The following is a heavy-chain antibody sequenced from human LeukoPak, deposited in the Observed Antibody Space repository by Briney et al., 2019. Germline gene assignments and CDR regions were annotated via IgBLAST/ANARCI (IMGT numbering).Heavy chain of an antibody. CDR1: GFTFSSYA. V-gene: IGHV3-23*01. CDR3: AKDLGAGGGSCFNY. CDR2: ISGSGADT. Sequence: GGSLRLSCAASGFTFSSYAMSWVRQAPGKGLEWVSAISGSGADTYCVDSVKGRFSISRDNSKNTLYLQMNSLRVEDTALYYCAKDLGAGGGSCFNYWGQGTLVTVSS. J-gene: IGHJ4*02. D-gene: IGHD2-15*01.